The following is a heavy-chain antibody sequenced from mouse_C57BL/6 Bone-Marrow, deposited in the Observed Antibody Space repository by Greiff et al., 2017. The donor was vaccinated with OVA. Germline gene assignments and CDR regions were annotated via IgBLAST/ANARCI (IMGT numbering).Heavy chain of an antibody. V-gene: IGHV1-58*01. CDR3: ARDETGRGDY. CDR1: GYTFTSYG. D-gene: IGHD4-1*01. CDR2: IYIGNGYT. J-gene: IGHJ4*01. Sequence: SGAELVRPGSSVKMSCKTSGYTFTSYGINWVKQRPGQGLEWIGYIYIGNGYTEYHEKFKGKATLTSDTSTSTAYMQLSSLTSEDSAIYFCARDETGRGDYWGQGTSVTVSS.